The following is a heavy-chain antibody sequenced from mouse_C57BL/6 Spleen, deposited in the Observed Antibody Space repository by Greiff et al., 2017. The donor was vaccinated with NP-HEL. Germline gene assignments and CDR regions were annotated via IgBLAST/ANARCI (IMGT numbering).Heavy chain of an antibody. CDR2: IDPENGDT. V-gene: IGHV14-4*01. CDR3: TTPYYYGNYAMDY. Sequence: EVQLQQSGAELVRPGASVKLSCTASGFNIKDDYMHWVKQRPEQGLEWIGWIDPENGDTEYASKFQGKATITADTSSNTAYLQLSSLTSEDTAVYYCTTPYYYGNYAMDYWGQGTSVTVSS. J-gene: IGHJ4*01. CDR1: GFNIKDDY. D-gene: IGHD1-1*01.